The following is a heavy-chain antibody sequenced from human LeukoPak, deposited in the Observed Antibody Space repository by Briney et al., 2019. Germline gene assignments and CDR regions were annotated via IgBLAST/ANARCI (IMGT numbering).Heavy chain of an antibody. J-gene: IGHJ4*02. V-gene: IGHV4-59*08. CDR2: MYYTGRT. CDR3: ARNYYDSRGYEYYFDY. CDR1: GGSISSYY. D-gene: IGHD3-22*01. Sequence: PSETLSLTCTVSGGSISSYYWSWIRQPPGKGLEWIGYMYYTGRTNYNPSLKSRVTISVDTSKNQFSLKLSSVTAADTAVYYCARNYYDSRGYEYYFDYWGQGTLVTVSS.